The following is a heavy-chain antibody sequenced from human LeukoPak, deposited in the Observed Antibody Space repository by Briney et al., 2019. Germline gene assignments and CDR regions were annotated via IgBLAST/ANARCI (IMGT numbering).Heavy chain of an antibody. CDR2: IRYDGSNK. J-gene: IGHJ4*02. CDR3: ARDLRSSSWLVPGY. D-gene: IGHD6-13*01. V-gene: IGHV3-30*02. Sequence: GGSLRLSCAASGFTFSSYGMHWVRQAPGKGLEWVAFIRYDGSNKYYADSVKGRFTISRDNSKNTLYLQMNSLRAEDTAVYYCARDLRSSSWLVPGYWGQGTLVTVSS. CDR1: GFTFSSYG.